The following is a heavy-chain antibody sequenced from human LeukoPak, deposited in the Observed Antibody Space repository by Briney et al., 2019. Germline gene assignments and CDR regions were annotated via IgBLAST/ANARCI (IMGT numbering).Heavy chain of an antibody. CDR2: IYTSGST. D-gene: IGHD1-26*01. Sequence: SETLSLTCTVSGGSISSYYWSWIRQPPGKGLEWIGYIYTSGSTNYNPSLKSRVTMSVDTSKNQFSLKLSSVTAADTAVYYCARQGGSYLDYWGQGTLVTVSS. V-gene: IGHV4-4*09. CDR3: ARQGGSYLDY. CDR1: GGSISSYY. J-gene: IGHJ4*02.